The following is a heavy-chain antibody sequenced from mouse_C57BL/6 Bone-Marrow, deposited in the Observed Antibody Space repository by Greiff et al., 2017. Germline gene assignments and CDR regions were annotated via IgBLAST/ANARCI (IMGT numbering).Heavy chain of an antibody. V-gene: IGHV1-81*01. CDR2: IYPRSGNT. Sequence: VKLVESGAELARPGASVKLSCKASGYTFTSYGISWVKQRTGQGLEWIGEIYPRSGNTYYNEKFKGKATLTADKSSSTAYMELRSLTSEDSAVYFCVDYLYFDYWGQGTTLTVSS. J-gene: IGHJ2*01. CDR1: GYTFTSYG. CDR3: VDYLYFDY. D-gene: IGHD2-4*01.